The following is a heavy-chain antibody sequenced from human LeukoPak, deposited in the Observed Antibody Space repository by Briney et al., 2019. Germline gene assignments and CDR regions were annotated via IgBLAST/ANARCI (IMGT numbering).Heavy chain of an antibody. CDR1: GFDFNSYA. J-gene: IGHJ4*02. V-gene: IGHV3-23*01. CDR3: AKGLSPEYFDY. Sequence: GGSLRLSCEASGFDFNSYAMSWVRQAPGKGLEWASAMTAGDSTTYYADSVKGRFTISRDDSKNTVFLQMDSLRVEDTAIYYCAKGLSPEYFDYWGQGVLVTVSS. D-gene: IGHD3-16*01. CDR2: MTAGDSTT.